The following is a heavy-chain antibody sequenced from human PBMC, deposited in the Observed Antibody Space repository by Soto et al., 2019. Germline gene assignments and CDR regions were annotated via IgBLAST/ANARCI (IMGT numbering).Heavy chain of an antibody. J-gene: IGHJ4*02. CDR2: VYYSGST. CDR3: ARQPMGAADY. D-gene: IGHD1-26*01. Sequence: QLQLQESGPGLVKPSETLSLTCTVSGGSISSSSYYWGWIRQPPGMGLEWIGSVYYSGSTYYNPSLKSRVTISVDTSKNQFSLKLSSVTAADTAVYYCARQPMGAADYWGQGTLVTVSS. V-gene: IGHV4-39*01. CDR1: GGSISSSSYY.